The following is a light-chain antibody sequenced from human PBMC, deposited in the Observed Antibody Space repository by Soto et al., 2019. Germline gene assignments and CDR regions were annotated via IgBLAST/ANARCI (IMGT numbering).Light chain of an antibody. CDR1: QSVRNY. V-gene: IGKV3-11*01. J-gene: IGKJ4*01. Sequence: EIVLTQSPATLSLSPGERATLSCRASQSVRNYLAWYQQKPGQAPRLLIYAASNRATGIPGRFSGSGSGTDFTLTIISLEPEDFAVYYRQQRSNWLTFGGGTKVEIK. CDR2: AAS. CDR3: QQRSNWLT.